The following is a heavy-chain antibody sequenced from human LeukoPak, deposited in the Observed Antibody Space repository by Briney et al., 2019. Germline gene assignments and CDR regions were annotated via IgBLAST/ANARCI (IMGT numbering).Heavy chain of an antibody. CDR1: GGSISSGGYY. Sequence: SETLSLTCTVSGGSISSGGYYWSWIRQHPGKGLEWIGYIYYSGSTYYNPSLKSRVTISVDTSKNQFSLKLSSVTAADTAVYYCARHSGRHSSSFHYWGQGTLITASS. CDR2: IYYSGST. D-gene: IGHD6-6*01. V-gene: IGHV4-39*01. J-gene: IGHJ4*02. CDR3: ARHSGRHSSSFHY.